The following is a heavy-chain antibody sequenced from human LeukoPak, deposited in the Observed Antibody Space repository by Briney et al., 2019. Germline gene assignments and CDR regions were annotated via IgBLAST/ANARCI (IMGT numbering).Heavy chain of an antibody. J-gene: IGHJ4*02. D-gene: IGHD4-23*01. CDR2: INPNSGGT. V-gene: IGHV1-2*02. Sequence: ASVTVSCKASGYTFTGYYMHWVRQAPGQGLEWMGWINPNSGGTNYAQKFQGRVTMTRDTSISTAYMELSRLRSDDTAVYYCARAVTVTAPGATFDYWGQGTLVTVSS. CDR3: ARAVTVTAPGATFDY. CDR1: GYTFTGYY.